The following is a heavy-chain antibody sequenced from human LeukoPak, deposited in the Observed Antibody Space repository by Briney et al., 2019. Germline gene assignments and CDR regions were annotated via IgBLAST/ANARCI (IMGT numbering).Heavy chain of an antibody. CDR1: GFTFGSYG. CDR3: ARDVGMGTYIDY. Sequence: GGSLRLSCVTSGFTFGSYGMHWVRQAPGKGLEWVTVMSYDGRNKYYTDSVKGRFTISRDISKNTLYLQMNSLRPEDTAVYYCARDVGMGTYIDYWGQGALVTVSS. J-gene: IGHJ4*02. D-gene: IGHD1-1*01. V-gene: IGHV3-30*19. CDR2: MSYDGRNK.